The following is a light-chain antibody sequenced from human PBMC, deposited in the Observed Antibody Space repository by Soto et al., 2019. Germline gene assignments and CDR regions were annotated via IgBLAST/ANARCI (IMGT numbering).Light chain of an antibody. Sequence: EIVLTQSPATLSLSPGERATLSCRASQSVSSYLAWYQQKPGQAPRLLIYDASNRVTGIPARFSGSGSGTDFTLTISSLVPEDFAVYYCLQRSNWQYTFGQGTKVEIK. CDR2: DAS. CDR3: LQRSNWQYT. V-gene: IGKV3-11*01. J-gene: IGKJ2*01. CDR1: QSVSSY.